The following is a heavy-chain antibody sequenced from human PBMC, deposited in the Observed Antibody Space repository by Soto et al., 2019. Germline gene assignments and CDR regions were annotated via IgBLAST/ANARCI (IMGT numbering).Heavy chain of an antibody. CDR1: GVAFNDYS. D-gene: IGHD3-22*01. Sequence: PGGSLRLSCAAAGVAFNDYSMTRVRQPPGKGLEWVSVIYSGGSTYYADSVKGRFTISRDNSKNTLYLQMNSLRAEDTAVYYCARDSSGYVNGMDVWGQGTTVTVSS. CDR3: ARDSSGYVNGMDV. J-gene: IGHJ6*02. V-gene: IGHV3-53*01. CDR2: IYSGGST.